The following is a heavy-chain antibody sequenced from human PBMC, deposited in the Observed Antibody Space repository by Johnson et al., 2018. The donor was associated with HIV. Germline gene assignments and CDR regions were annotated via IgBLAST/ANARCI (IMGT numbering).Heavy chain of an antibody. CDR3: ARGVRNSYGYLLGTFDI. J-gene: IGHJ3*02. CDR2: IGTAGDT. Sequence: VQLVESGGGLVQPGGSLRLSCAASGFTFSSYDMHWVRQATGKGLEWVSAIGTAGDTYYPGSVKGRFTISTDNSKNTLYLQMNSLRREDTAVYYCARGVRNSYGYLLGTFDIWGQGTMVTVSS. D-gene: IGHD5-18*01. CDR1: GFTFSSYD. V-gene: IGHV3-13*01.